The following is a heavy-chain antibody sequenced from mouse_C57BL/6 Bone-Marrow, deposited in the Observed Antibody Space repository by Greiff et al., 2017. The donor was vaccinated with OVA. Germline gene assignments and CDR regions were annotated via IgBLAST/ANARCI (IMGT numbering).Heavy chain of an antibody. CDR1: GYTFTSYW. D-gene: IGHD2-3*01. CDR3: AGPYDYWYFDV. Sequence: QVQLQQPGAELVKPGASVKLSCKASGYTFTSYWMQWVKQRPGQGLEWIGEIDPSDSYTNYNQKFKGKATLTVDTSSSTAYMQLSSLTSEDSAVYDCAGPYDYWYFDVWGTGTTVTVSS. V-gene: IGHV1-50*01. J-gene: IGHJ1*03. CDR2: IDPSDSYT.